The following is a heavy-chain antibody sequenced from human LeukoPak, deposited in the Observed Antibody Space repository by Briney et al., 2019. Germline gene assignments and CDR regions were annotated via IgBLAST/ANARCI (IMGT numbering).Heavy chain of an antibody. V-gene: IGHV4-39*07. J-gene: IGHJ5*02. CDR2: IYYSGST. CDR3: ARIPSPGWFDP. Sequence: SETLSLTSTVSGGSVSINNYYWAWIRQPPGKGLGWIANIYYSGSTYYNPSLKSRVTISINTSRNQFSLSLTSVTAAYTAVYYCARIPSPGWFDPWGQGTLVTVSS. CDR1: GGSVSINNYY.